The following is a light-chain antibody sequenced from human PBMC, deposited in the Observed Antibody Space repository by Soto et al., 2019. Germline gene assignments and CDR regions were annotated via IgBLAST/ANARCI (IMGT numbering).Light chain of an antibody. CDR1: HSVSSSY. J-gene: IGKJ5*01. CDR3: QQYGSSPPIT. V-gene: IGKV3-20*01. Sequence: EIVLTQSPGTLSLSPGERATLSCRASHSVSSSYLAWYQQKPGQAPMLLIYVASSRATGIPDRFSGSGSGTDFTITISRLEPEDFAVYYCQQYGSSPPITFGQGTRLEIK. CDR2: VAS.